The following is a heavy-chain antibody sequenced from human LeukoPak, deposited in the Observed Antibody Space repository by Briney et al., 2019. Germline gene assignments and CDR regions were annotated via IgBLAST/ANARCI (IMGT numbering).Heavy chain of an antibody. Sequence: PGGSLTLSCAASGFTFSNYCFHWVRQAPGQGLVWVARIKRDGTYTNYADSVKGRFTISRDDARNTLYLQMNSLRVDDTGMYFCARDGDCFDRMDVWGKGTTVTVSS. CDR3: ARDGDCFDRMDV. J-gene: IGHJ6*03. CDR1: GFTFSNYC. CDR2: IKRDGTYT. D-gene: IGHD2-21*02. V-gene: IGHV3-74*01.